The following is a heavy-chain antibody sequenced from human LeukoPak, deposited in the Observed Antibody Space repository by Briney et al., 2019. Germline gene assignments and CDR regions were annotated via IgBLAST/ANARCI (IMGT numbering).Heavy chain of an antibody. CDR2: ISGSGGST. V-gene: IGHV3-23*01. CDR1: GFTVSSNY. CDR3: AKDRVIAAAGTECFQH. D-gene: IGHD6-13*01. J-gene: IGHJ1*01. Sequence: PGGSLRLSCAASGFTVSSNYMSWVRQAPGEGLEWVSAISGSGGSTYYADSVKGRFTISRDNSKNTLYLQMNSLRAEDTAVYYCAKDRVIAAAGTECFQHWGQGTLVTVSS.